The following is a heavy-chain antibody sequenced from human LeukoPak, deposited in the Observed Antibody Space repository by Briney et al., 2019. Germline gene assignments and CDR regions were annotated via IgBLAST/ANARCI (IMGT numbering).Heavy chain of an antibody. CDR3: ARGQEFDDGVFDS. CDR2: IRSNGATA. D-gene: IGHD1-1*01. CDR1: GFSFSNYW. J-gene: IGHJ4*02. V-gene: IGHV3-23*01. Sequence: GGSLRLSCAASGFSFSNYWLHWVRQAPGKGLEWVSTIRSNGATAYNADSVKGRFTISRDNSKNTVYLQMNSLRVEDTAIYYCARGQEFDDGVFDSWGQGTLVTVSS.